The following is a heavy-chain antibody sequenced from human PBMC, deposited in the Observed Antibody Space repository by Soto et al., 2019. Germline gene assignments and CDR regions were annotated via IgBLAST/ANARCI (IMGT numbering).Heavy chain of an antibody. CDR1: GGSLTSYP. CDR3: ARGWGLVS. Sequence: QMEQTGAEVRKPGSSVKVSCKPSGGSLTSYPMAWVRQAPGQGFEWMGGIIPIHGTIEYAQKFQGRVTITADESTNRATLELTGLTAEDTAVYYCARGWGLVSWGQGTLVTVSS. V-gene: IGHV1-69*01. J-gene: IGHJ4*02. D-gene: IGHD3-16*01. CDR2: IIPIHGTI.